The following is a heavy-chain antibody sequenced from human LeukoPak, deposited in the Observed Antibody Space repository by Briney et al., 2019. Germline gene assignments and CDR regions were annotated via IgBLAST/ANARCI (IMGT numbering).Heavy chain of an antibody. Sequence: VGSLRLSCAASGFSISRDSMNWVRQAPGKGLERVLYINGGSSPIYYADSVRGRFTISRDNAKDSLYLQMSSLRAEDTAVYYCARGRYCTSTSCYTSYYYYFGMDVWGQGTTVTVSS. V-gene: IGHV3-48*04. CDR1: GFSISRDS. J-gene: IGHJ6*02. D-gene: IGHD2-2*02. CDR2: INGGSSPI. CDR3: ARGRYCTSTSCYTSYYYYFGMDV.